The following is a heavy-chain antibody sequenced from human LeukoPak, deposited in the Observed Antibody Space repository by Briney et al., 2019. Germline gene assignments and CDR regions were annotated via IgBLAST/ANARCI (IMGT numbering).Heavy chain of an antibody. CDR2: IYYSGST. V-gene: IGHV4-59*08. J-gene: IGHJ6*02. CDR1: GASISSYY. Sequence: TSETLSLTCTVSGASISSYYWSWIRQPPGKGLEWIGYIYYSGSTNYNPSLNSRVTISVDTSKNHFSVKVSSVTAADTAVYYCARQMFLGGMDVWGQGTTVTVSS. CDR3: ARQMFLGGMDV. D-gene: IGHD2/OR15-2a*01.